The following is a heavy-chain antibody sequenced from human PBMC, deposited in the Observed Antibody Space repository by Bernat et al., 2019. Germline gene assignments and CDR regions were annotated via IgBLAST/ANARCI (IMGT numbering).Heavy chain of an antibody. CDR1: GYTFTSYY. V-gene: IGHV1-46*01. Sequence: QVQLVQSGAEVKKPGASVKVSCKASGYTFTSYYIHWVRQAPGQGLEWMGIINPSSGTTSYAQKYQGRVTMTRDTSTSTAYMELSSLRSEDAAVFYCATGANSSRFAVWVHWGQGTLVTVSS. CDR2: INPSSGTT. D-gene: IGHD6-19*01. J-gene: IGHJ4*02. CDR3: ATGANSSRFAVWVH.